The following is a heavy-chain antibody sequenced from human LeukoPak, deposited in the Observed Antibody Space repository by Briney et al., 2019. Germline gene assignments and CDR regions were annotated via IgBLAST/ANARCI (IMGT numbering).Heavy chain of an antibody. CDR3: TTAEITFGGVVDY. D-gene: IGHD3-16*01. Sequence: PGGSLRLSCAASGFTFSNAWMSWVRQAPGKGLEWVGRIKSKTDGGTTDYAAPVKGRFTISRDDSKNTLYLQTNSLKTEDTAVYYRTTAEITFGGVVDYWGQGTLVTVSS. CDR2: IKSKTDGGTT. V-gene: IGHV3-15*01. J-gene: IGHJ4*02. CDR1: GFTFSNAW.